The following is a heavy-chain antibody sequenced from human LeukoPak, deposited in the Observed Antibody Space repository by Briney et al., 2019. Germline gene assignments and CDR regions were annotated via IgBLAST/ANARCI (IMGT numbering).Heavy chain of an antibody. D-gene: IGHD3-10*01. V-gene: IGHV4-39*01. CDR2: TYYSGST. CDR3: ARRGYGSGSYRN. CDR1: GGSISSSSYY. Sequence: SETLSLTCTVSGGSISSSSYYWGWIRQPPGQGLEWIGSTYYSGSTYYNPSLKSRVTISVDTSKNQFSLQLSSVTAADTAVYYCARRGYGSGSYRNWGQGTLVIVSS. J-gene: IGHJ4*02.